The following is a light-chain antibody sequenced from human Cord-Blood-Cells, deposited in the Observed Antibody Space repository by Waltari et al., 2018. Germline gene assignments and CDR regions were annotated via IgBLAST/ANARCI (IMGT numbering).Light chain of an antibody. V-gene: IGLV3-25*03. Sequence: SYALTQPPPPAVSPGQKARFTSSGDALPKQYAYWYQQMPGQAPVLVIYKDSERPSGLPERFSGSSSGTTVTLTISGVQAEDEADYYCQSADSSGTYWVFGGGTKLTVL. CDR1: ALPKQY. J-gene: IGLJ3*02. CDR2: KDS. CDR3: QSADSSGTYWV.